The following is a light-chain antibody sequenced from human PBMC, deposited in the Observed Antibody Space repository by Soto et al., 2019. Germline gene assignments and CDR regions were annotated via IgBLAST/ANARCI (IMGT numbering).Light chain of an antibody. CDR3: QRYCNWPRT. J-gene: IGKJ5*01. Sequence: EILMTQSPATLSVSPGERATLSCRAGQNIHTNLTWYQQKPGQAPRLLIYGASTVPTGLPARFSGSGSGTEFTPTINSLQAEDCTVYYCQRYCNWPRTFGQGTRLEIK. CDR1: QNIHTN. CDR2: GAS. V-gene: IGKV3-15*01.